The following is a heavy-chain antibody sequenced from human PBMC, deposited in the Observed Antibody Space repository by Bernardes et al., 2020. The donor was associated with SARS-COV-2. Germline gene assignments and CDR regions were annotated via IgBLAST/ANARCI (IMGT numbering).Heavy chain of an antibody. CDR3: AVNTGNFYYGVDV. CDR2: ITAYNLNT. CDR1: GSDFNNYGFTSYG. V-gene: IGHV1-18*04. D-gene: IGHD3-10*01. J-gene: IGHJ6*02. Sequence: ASVKVSCKTSGSDFNNYGFTSYGFSWVRQAPGQGLEWMGWITAYNLNTDYAQNFRGRVTMTADTSTSTVYMELRSLRSDDTAMYYCAVNTGNFYYGVDVWDQGTTVTVSS.